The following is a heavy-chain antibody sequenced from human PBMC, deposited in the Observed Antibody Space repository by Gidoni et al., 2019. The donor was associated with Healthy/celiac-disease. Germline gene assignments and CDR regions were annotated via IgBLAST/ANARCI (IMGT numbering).Heavy chain of an antibody. Sequence: QVQLVQSGAEVKKPGSSVKVSCKASGGTFSSYATSWVRQAPGQGLEWMGRIIPILGIANYAQKCQGRVTITADKSTSTAYMELSSLRSEDTAVYYCARDVGTMVRGVIIPSYGMDVWGQGTTVTVSS. CDR3: ARDVGTMVRGVIIPSYGMDV. CDR1: GGTFSSYA. CDR2: IIPILGIA. D-gene: IGHD3-10*01. V-gene: IGHV1-69*09. J-gene: IGHJ6*02.